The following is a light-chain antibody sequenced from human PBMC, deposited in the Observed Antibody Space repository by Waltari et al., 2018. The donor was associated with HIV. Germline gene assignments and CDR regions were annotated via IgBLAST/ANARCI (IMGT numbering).Light chain of an antibody. CDR1: LSVSSY. CDR3: QQRKDWPIT. V-gene: IGKV3-11*01. Sequence: EIVLTQSPVTLPLSPGESATLSCRASLSVSSYLAWYQQKPGQAPRLLIYDASPRATGIPASFSGSGSWTDFTPTISSLEPEYFAVYYCQQRKDWPITFGQGTRLEIK. CDR2: DAS. J-gene: IGKJ5*01.